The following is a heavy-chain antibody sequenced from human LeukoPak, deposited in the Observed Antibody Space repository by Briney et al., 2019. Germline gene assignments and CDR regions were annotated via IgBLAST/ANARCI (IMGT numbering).Heavy chain of an antibody. CDR2: SRDKGNSYDT. Sequence: GGSLRLSCAASGFIFSSYWMSWVRQAPGKGLEWVGRSRDKGNSYDTEYAASVKGRFSISRDDSTNSLYLQMNSLKTEDTAMYYCARDLYSGGAYYFDSWGQGTLVTVSS. CDR3: ARDLYSGGAYYFDS. CDR1: GFIFSSYW. D-gene: IGHD2-21*01. V-gene: IGHV3-72*01. J-gene: IGHJ4*02.